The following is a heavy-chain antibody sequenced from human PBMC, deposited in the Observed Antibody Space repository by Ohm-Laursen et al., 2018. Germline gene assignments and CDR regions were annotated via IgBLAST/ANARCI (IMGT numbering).Heavy chain of an antibody. D-gene: IGHD1-26*01. CDR2: ISGSGGST. J-gene: IGHJ4*02. V-gene: IGHV3-23*01. CDR3: ARGRGSYYYFDY. Sequence: SLRLSCTASGFTFSSYGMSWVRQAPGKGLEWVSAISGSGGSTYYADSVKGRFTISRDNAKNSLYLQMNSLRAEDTAVYYCARGRGSYYYFDYWGQGTLVTVSS. CDR1: GFTFSSYG.